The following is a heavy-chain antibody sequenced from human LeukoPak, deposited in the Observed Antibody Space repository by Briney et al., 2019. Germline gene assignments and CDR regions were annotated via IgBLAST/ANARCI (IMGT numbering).Heavy chain of an antibody. CDR3: ARGDYYDSSGYYDDAFDI. Sequence: PGGSLRLSCAASGFTFSSYSMNWVRQAPGKGLEWVSSISSSSSYIYYADSVKGRFTISRDNAKNSLYLQMNSLRAEDTAVYYCARGDYYDSSGYYDDAFDIWGRGTMVTVSS. D-gene: IGHD3-22*01. V-gene: IGHV3-21*01. CDR1: GFTFSSYS. CDR2: ISSSSSYI. J-gene: IGHJ3*02.